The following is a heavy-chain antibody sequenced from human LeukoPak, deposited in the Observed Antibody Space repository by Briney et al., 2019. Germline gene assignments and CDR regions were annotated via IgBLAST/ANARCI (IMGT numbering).Heavy chain of an antibody. Sequence: PSEALSLTCTVSGGSISSSSYYWGCIRQPPGKGLEWIGSIYYSGSTYYNPSLKSRVTISVDTSKNQFSLKLSSVTAADTAVYYCAREMHPYYDSSGHDYWGQGTLVTVSS. CDR2: IYYSGST. D-gene: IGHD3-22*01. CDR1: GGSISSSSYY. J-gene: IGHJ4*02. CDR3: AREMHPYYDSSGHDY. V-gene: IGHV4-39*01.